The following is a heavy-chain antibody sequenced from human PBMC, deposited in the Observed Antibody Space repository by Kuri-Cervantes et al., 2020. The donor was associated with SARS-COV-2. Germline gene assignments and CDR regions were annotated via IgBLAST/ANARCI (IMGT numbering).Heavy chain of an antibody. V-gene: IGHV3-74*01. CDR1: GFTFSSYW. CDR3: ATLEVAAVPFDY. CDR2: INSDGSST. Sequence: GESLKISCAASGFTFSSYWVHWVRQAPGKGLVRVSRINSDGSSTSYADSVKGRFTISRDNSKNTLYLQMNSLRAEDTAVYYCATLEVAAVPFDYWGQGTLVTVSS. J-gene: IGHJ4*02. D-gene: IGHD6-13*01.